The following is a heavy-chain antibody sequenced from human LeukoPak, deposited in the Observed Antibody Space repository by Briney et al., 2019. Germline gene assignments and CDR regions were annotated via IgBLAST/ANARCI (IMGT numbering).Heavy chain of an antibody. J-gene: IGHJ4*02. Sequence: GRSLRLSWAASGFAFNTYAMHWVRQAPGQGLEWVALIWHDGSHKFYSNSVRGQLTISRDNSKNTVSLQMNNLRPEDTAVYYCASEIFGTGSYPDFWGQGTLVTVSS. CDR2: IWHDGSHK. CDR3: ASEIFGTGSYPDF. V-gene: IGHV3-33*01. CDR1: GFAFNTYA. D-gene: IGHD3-10*01.